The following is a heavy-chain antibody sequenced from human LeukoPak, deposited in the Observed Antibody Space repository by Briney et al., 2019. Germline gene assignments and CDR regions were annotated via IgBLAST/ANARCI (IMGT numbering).Heavy chain of an antibody. Sequence: KPSETLSLTCTVSGGSISSYYWSWVRQPPGKGQEWIGYIYYSGSTNYNPSLKSRVTISVDTSKNQFSLKLSSVTAADTAVYYCAREGYCSGGSCYLYNWFDPWGQGTLVTVSS. CDR2: IYYSGST. CDR1: GGSISSYY. J-gene: IGHJ5*02. CDR3: AREGYCSGGSCYLYNWFDP. D-gene: IGHD2-15*01. V-gene: IGHV4-59*01.